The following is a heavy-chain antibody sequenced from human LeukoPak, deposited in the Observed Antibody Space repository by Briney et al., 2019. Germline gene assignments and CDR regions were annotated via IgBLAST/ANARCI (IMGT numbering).Heavy chain of an antibody. J-gene: IGHJ1*01. CDR2: IYYSGST. V-gene: IGHV4-39*02. CDR3: AREYYDILTGYFVYFQH. CDR1: GGSISSSSYY. D-gene: IGHD3-9*01. Sequence: PSETLSLTCTVSGGSISSSSYYWGWIRQPPGKGLEWIGSIYYSGSTYYNPSLKSRVTISVDTSKNQFSLKLSSVTAADTAVYYCAREYYDILTGYFVYFQHWGQGTLVTVSS.